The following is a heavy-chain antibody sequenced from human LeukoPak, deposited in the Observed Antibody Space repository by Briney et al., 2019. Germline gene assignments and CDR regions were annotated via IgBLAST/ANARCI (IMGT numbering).Heavy chain of an antibody. Sequence: GESLKISCKGSGYSFTSYWIGWVRQMPGKGLEWMGVIYPGDSDTRYSPSFQGQVTISADKSISTAYLQWSSLKASDTAMYYCARFNRGIAAAGGWFDPWGQGTLVTVSS. D-gene: IGHD6-13*01. CDR2: IYPGDSDT. V-gene: IGHV5-51*01. J-gene: IGHJ5*02. CDR3: ARFNRGIAAAGGWFDP. CDR1: GYSFTSYW.